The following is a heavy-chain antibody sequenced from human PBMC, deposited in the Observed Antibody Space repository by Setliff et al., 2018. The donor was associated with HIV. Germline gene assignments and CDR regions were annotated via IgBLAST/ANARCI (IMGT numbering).Heavy chain of an antibody. CDR1: GYTFTSYF. CDR3: ARAGGGATDQAFDI. CDR2: IDPNGGAT. D-gene: IGHD2-2*01. V-gene: IGHV1-46*01. J-gene: IGHJ3*02. Sequence: ASVKVSCKAFGYTFTSYFLHWVRQAPGQGLEWLGIIDPNGGATNNAQKLQGRLTVTTDTSTGTPYMELSNLRSDDSAVYYCARAGGGATDQAFDIWGQGTMVTVS.